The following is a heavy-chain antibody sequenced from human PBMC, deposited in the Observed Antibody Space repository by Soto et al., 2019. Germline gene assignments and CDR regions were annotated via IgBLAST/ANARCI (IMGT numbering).Heavy chain of an antibody. V-gene: IGHV1-18*01. CDR2: ISTYNGNT. Sequence: QVQLVQSGAEVKKPGASVKVSCNASGYTFITYGVSWVRQAPGQGLDWLGWISTYNGNTRYAERLQGRVTMTTDTTTNTAYMELRNLRSDDTAVYYCARGPTDYYATSANYFLDYWGQGTLVTVSS. J-gene: IGHJ4*02. CDR3: ARGPTDYYATSANYFLDY. CDR1: GYTFITYG. D-gene: IGHD3-22*01.